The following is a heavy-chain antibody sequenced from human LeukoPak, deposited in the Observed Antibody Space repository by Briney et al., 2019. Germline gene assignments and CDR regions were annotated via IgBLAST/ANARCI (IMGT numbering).Heavy chain of an antibody. Sequence: GGSLRLSCVGSGFTFSDFYMGWIRQAPGKGLEWVSSISSSSSYIYYADSVKGRFTISRDNAKNSLYLQMNSLRAEDTAVYYCAREVSGGYRYYYYYYYMDVWGKGTTVTVSS. CDR3: AREVSGGYRYYYYYYYMDV. CDR1: GFTFSDFY. V-gene: IGHV3-11*06. CDR2: ISSSSSYI. J-gene: IGHJ6*03. D-gene: IGHD3-16*02.